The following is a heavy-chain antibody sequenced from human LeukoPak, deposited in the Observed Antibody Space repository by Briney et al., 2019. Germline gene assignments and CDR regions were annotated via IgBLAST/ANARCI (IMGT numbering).Heavy chain of an antibody. CDR2: IYYSGST. Sequence: SETLSLTCTVSGGSISSSSYYWGWIRQPPGKGLEWIGSIYYSGSTYYNPSLKSRVTISVDTSKNQFSLKLSSVTAADTAVYYYARLGYCSSTSCYPIDYWGQGTLVTVSS. D-gene: IGHD2-2*03. J-gene: IGHJ4*02. CDR1: GGSISSSSYY. V-gene: IGHV4-39*01. CDR3: ARLGYCSSTSCYPIDY.